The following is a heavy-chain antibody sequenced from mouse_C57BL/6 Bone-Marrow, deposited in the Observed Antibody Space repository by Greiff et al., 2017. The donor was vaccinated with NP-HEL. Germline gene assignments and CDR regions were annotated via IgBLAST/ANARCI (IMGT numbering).Heavy chain of an antibody. J-gene: IGHJ1*03. CDR2: ISSGGSYT. D-gene: IGHD1-1*01. V-gene: IGHV5-6*01. CDR3: AKSTTGV. CDR1: GFTFSSYG. Sequence: EVQLVESGGDLVKPGGSLKLSCAASGFTFSSYGMSWVRQTPDKRLEWVATISSGGSYTYYPDSVKGRFTISRDNAKNTLYLQMSSLKSEDTAMYYCAKSTTGVWGTGTTVTVSS.